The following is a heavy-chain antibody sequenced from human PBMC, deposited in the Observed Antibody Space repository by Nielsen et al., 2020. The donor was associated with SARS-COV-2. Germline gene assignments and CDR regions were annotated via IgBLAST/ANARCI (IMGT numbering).Heavy chain of an antibody. CDR2: IEQDGSKR. CDR1: GFTFSNCW. CDR3: AREYYYDSSGYYPRAFDI. D-gene: IGHD3-22*01. J-gene: IGHJ3*02. Sequence: GGSLRLSCAASGFTFSNCWMSWVRQAPGKGLEWVATIEQDGSKRYYVDSLKGRFTISRDNTKSSLYLQMNSLRAEDTAVYYCAREYYYDSSGYYPRAFDIWGQGTMVTVSS. V-gene: IGHV3-7*03.